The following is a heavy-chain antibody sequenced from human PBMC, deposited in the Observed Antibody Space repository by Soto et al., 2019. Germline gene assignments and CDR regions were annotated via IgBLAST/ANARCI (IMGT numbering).Heavy chain of an antibody. J-gene: IGHJ3*02. D-gene: IGHD3-10*01. CDR3: ARDSSNYGSGRDALDI. CDR2: ISYDGSNK. V-gene: IGHV3-30-3*01. CDR1: GFTFSSYA. Sequence: QVQLVESGGGVVQPGRSLRLSCAASGFTFSSYAMHWVRQAPGKGLEWVAVISYDGSNKYYADSVKGRFTISRDNSKNTLYLQMNSLRAEDTAVYYCARDSSNYGSGRDALDIWGQGTMVTVSS.